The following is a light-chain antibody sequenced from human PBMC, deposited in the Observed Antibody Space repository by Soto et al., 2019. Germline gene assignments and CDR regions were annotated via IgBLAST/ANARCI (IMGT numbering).Light chain of an antibody. V-gene: IGKV1-39*01. CDR1: QAIRND. CDR3: QQTYSDLAT. CDR2: GAS. Sequence: IQMTQSPSSLSASVGDRVTITCRASQAIRNDVAWYQQKAGKAPKLLIYGASSLHSGVPSRFSGSGSGTDFSLTISSLQPEDSATYYCQQTYSDLATFGQGTKVEIK. J-gene: IGKJ1*01.